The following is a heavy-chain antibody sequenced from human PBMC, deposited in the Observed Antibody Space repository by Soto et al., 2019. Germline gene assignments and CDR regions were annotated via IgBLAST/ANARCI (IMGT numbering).Heavy chain of an antibody. CDR1: GYTFTGYY. J-gene: IGHJ6*02. D-gene: IGHD3-10*01. Sequence: GASVKVSCKASGYTFTGYYMHWVRQAPGQGLEWMGGIIPIFGTANYAQKFQGRVTITADESTSTAYMELSSLRSEDTAVYYCARDIGVGYYGMDVWGQGTTVTVSS. CDR3: ARDIGVGYYGMDV. CDR2: IIPIFGTA. V-gene: IGHV1-69*13.